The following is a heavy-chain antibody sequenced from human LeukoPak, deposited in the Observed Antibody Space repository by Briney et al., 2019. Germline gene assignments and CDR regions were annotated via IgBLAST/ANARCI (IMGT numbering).Heavy chain of an antibody. Sequence: ASVKVSCKASGGTFSSYAISWVRQAPGQGLEWMGGIIPIFGTANCAQKFQGRVTITADESTSTACMELSSLRSEDTAVYYCARSPGGSGSYYRWFDPWGQGTLVTVSS. CDR1: GGTFSSYA. CDR3: ARSPGGSGSYYRWFDP. V-gene: IGHV1-69*13. D-gene: IGHD1-26*01. CDR2: IIPIFGTA. J-gene: IGHJ5*02.